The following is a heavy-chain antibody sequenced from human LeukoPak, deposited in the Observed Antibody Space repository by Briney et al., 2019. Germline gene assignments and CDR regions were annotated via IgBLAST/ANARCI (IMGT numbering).Heavy chain of an antibody. J-gene: IGHJ5*02. CDR1: GYSFTNYA. CDR3: ARAPSREDYGDHYWFDP. V-gene: IGHV1-3*01. CDR2: INAGNGKT. Sequence: GASVKVSCKAAGYSFTNYAIQWVRQAPGQRLEWMGWINAGNGKTKYSQKFQGRVTITRDTSATTAYMELSSLRSEDTAVYYCARAPSREDYGDHYWFDPWGQGTLVTVSS. D-gene: IGHD4-17*01.